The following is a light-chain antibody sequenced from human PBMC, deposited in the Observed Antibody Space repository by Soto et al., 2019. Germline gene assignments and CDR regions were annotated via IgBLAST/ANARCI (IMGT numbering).Light chain of an antibody. CDR1: SSDVGGYNY. V-gene: IGLV2-14*01. CDR2: EVS. CDR3: SSYTSSNTQVV. Sequence: QSVLTQPASVSGSPGQSVTISCTGASSDVGGYNYVSWHQQHPGKAPKLMIYEVSNRPSGVSNRFSGSKSGNTASLTISGLQAEDEADYYCSSYTSSNTQVVFGGGTKVTVL. J-gene: IGLJ2*01.